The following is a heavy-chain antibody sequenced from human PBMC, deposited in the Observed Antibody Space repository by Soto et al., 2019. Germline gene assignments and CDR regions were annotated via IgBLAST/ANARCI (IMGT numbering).Heavy chain of an antibody. V-gene: IGHV3-23*01. CDR1: GFTFSSYA. CDR3: AQASGQSYPCSRVFDP. J-gene: IGHJ5*02. CDR2: ITNTGGDK. D-gene: IGHD1-26*01. Sequence: GGSLRLSCAASGFTFSSYAMNWVRQAPGEGLEWGSTITNTGGDKIYADSVKGRFTISRDNSKNTLFLQMNNLRVEYTAIYYSAQASGQSYPCSRVFDPWAQGTRVTVSS.